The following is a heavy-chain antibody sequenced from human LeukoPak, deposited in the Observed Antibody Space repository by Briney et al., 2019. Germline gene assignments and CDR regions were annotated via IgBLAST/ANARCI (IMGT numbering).Heavy chain of an antibody. CDR2: ISYDGSNK. CDR1: GFTFSSYA. CDR3: ARDRGGDGNWYFDL. V-gene: IGHV3-30*04. Sequence: PGGSLRLSCAASGFTFSSYAMHWVRQAPGKGLEWVAVISYDGSNKYYADSVKGRLTISRDNSKNTLYLQMNSLRAEDTAVYYCARDRGGDGNWYFDLWGRGTLVTVSS. D-gene: IGHD3-16*01. J-gene: IGHJ2*01.